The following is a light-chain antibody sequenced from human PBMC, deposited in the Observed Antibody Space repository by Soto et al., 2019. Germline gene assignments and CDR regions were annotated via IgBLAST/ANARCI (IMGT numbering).Light chain of an antibody. J-gene: IGLJ2*01. CDR3: STWDDSLSGPV. V-gene: IGLV1-47*01. Sequence: QSVLTQPPSASATPGQRVTISCSGSSSNIGSNFVYWYQQLPGTAPKLLIHRNDQRPSGVPDRISGSKSGTSASLAISGLRSEDEADYYCSTWDDSLSGPVFGGGTKVTVL. CDR2: RND. CDR1: SSNIGSNF.